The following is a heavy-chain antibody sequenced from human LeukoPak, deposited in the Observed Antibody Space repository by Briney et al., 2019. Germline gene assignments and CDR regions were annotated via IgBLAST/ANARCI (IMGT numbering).Heavy chain of an antibody. CDR1: GGSISGYY. Sequence: SETLSVTCTVSGGSISGYYWSWVRQPPGKGLEWIGYIHYSGSTNYNPSLKRRVTISEDTSKSQLSLKLSSVTAADTAVYYCARGGPYYFDHWGQGTLVTVSS. CDR3: ARGGPYYFDH. CDR2: IHYSGST. V-gene: IGHV4-59*01. J-gene: IGHJ4*02. D-gene: IGHD3-10*01.